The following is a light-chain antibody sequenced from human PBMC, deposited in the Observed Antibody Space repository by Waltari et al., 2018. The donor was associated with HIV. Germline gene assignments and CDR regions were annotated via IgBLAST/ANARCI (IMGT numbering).Light chain of an antibody. Sequence: SYVLTQPPSLSVAPGKTASFPCGGNNIASYSVHWYQQKPGQAPVLAIYADRDRRSGIPERLSGSTSGNTATLTISEVEAGDEADYYCQVWDGSVDQWVFGGGTKLTVL. CDR2: ADR. CDR1: NIASYS. CDR3: QVWDGSVDQWV. J-gene: IGLJ3*02. V-gene: IGLV3-21*04.